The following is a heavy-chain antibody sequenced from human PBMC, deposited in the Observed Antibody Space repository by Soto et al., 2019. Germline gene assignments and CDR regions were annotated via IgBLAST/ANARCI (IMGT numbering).Heavy chain of an antibody. J-gene: IGHJ5*02. Sequence: SETLSLTCAVYGGSFSGYYWSWIRQPPGKGLEWIGEINHSGSTNYNPSLKSRVTISVDTSKNQFSLKLSSVTAADTAVYYCAREARIAAAGTRGFRKRNRFDPWGQGTLVTVSS. CDR2: INHSGST. CDR1: GGSFSGYY. D-gene: IGHD6-13*01. V-gene: IGHV4-34*01. CDR3: AREARIAAAGTRGFRKRNRFDP.